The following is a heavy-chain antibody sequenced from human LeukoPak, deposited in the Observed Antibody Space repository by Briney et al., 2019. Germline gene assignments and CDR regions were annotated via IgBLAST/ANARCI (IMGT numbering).Heavy chain of an antibody. J-gene: IGHJ6*02. Sequence: GASVKVSCKASGYTFTGYYMHWVRQAPGQGLEWMGRINPESGSTEYAQKFQGRVTVTRDTSISTAYMELSSLRSDDTAVYYCAREQPADNYYGMDVWGQGTTVTVSS. CDR3: AREQPADNYYGMDV. D-gene: IGHD2-2*01. CDR1: GYTFTGYY. CDR2: INPESGST. V-gene: IGHV1-2*06.